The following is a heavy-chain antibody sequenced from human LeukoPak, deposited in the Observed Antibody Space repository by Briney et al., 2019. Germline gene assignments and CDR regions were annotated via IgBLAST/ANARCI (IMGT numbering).Heavy chain of an antibody. CDR2: ISSSSSRTI. J-gene: IGHJ4*02. D-gene: IGHD6-19*01. CDR3: ARAGSGWYFDY. CDR1: GFTFSSYR. V-gene: IGHV3-48*02. Sequence: PGGSLRLSCAAAGFTFSSYRLNCVRQAPGKGLEWVSYISSSSSRTIYYADSVKGRFTISRDNAKSSVYLQMNSLRDEDTAVYYCARAGSGWYFDYWGQGTLVAVSS.